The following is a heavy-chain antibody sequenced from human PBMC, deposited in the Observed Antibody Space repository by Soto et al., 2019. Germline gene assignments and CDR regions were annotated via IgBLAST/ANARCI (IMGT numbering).Heavy chain of an antibody. CDR2: ISAYNGNT. V-gene: IGHV1-18*04. CDR3: ARGLRFGELLYPSTWFDP. Sequence: ASVKVSCKASGYTFTSYGISWVRQAPGQGLEWMGWISAYNGNTNYAQKLQGRVTMTTDTSTSTAYMELRRLRSDETAVYYCARGLRFGELLYPSTWFDPWGQGTMVTVSS. CDR1: GYTFTSYG. J-gene: IGHJ5*02. D-gene: IGHD3-10*01.